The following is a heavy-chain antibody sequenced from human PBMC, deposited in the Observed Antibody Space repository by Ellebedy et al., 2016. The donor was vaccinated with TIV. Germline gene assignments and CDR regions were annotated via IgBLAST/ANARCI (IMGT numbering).Heavy chain of an antibody. Sequence: MPSETLSLTCTVSGVSISSCYWSWIRQSPGKGLEWIGYVYNSGSTNYNPSLKSRVTISLDTSKNQFSLKLNSVTAADKAVYYCARETDYGDQNLDYWGQGAMVTVSS. J-gene: IGHJ4*02. CDR1: GVSISSCY. V-gene: IGHV4-59*01. CDR2: VYNSGST. D-gene: IGHD4-17*01. CDR3: ARETDYGDQNLDY.